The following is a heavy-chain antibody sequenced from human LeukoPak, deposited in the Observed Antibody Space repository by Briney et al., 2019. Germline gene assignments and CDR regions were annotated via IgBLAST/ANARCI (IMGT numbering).Heavy chain of an antibody. CDR2: IYPGDSDT. D-gene: IGHD3-22*01. CDR1: GYSFTSYW. V-gene: IGHV5-51*01. J-gene: IGHJ4*02. CDR3: GMMNDNSGYYPRQFDY. Sequence: GESLKISCKGSGYSFTSYWIGWVRQMPGKGLEWMGIIYPGDSDTKYSPSLQGQVTISADKSISTAYLQWSSLKASDTAMYYCGMMNDNSGYYPRQFDYWGQGTLVTVSS.